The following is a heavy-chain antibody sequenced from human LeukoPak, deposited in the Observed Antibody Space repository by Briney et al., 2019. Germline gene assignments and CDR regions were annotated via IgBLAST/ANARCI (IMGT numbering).Heavy chain of an antibody. V-gene: IGHV3-30*04. D-gene: IGHD6-6*01. J-gene: IGHJ4*02. CDR2: ISSDGSKK. CDR3: ARAVDSSSSEFDY. CDR1: GFIFRSYA. Sequence: PGLSQRLSCEVSGFIFRSYAMHWVRQAPGKGLGAVAVISSDGSKKDYADSVKGRFTISRDNSKNTLYLQMNSLRAEDTAVYYCARAVDSSSSEFDYWGQGTLVTVSS.